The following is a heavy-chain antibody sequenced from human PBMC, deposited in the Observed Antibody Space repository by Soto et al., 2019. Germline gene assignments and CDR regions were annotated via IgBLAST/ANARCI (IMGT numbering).Heavy chain of an antibody. D-gene: IGHD6-13*01. J-gene: IGHJ4*02. V-gene: IGHV6-1*01. CDR3: SRGTAAAGYYY. Sequence: QALSLTCAISGDSVSSVTTAWNLVRQSPSRGLEWLGRTYYRSRWYTDYAVSVKSRIIINPDTSENQFSLQLNAVIPEDTAVYYCSRGTAAAGYYYWGQGTPVTVSS. CDR1: GDSVSSVTTA. CDR2: TYYRSRWYT.